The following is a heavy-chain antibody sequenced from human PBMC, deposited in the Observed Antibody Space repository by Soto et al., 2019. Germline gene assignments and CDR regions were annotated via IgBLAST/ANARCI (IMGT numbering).Heavy chain of an antibody. D-gene: IGHD1-1*01. CDR2: MSHSGGT. Sequence: PSETLFLTCAVYGGSVSSSSNYYWSWIRQPPGKGLEWIGEMSHSGGTHFNPSLKSRVTISVDTSKNQFSLKMSSVTAADTALYYCARVERGTATTVVDAFDIWGPGTMVTVSS. J-gene: IGHJ3*02. CDR1: GGSVSSSSNYY. V-gene: IGHV4-34*01. CDR3: ARVERGTATTVVDAFDI.